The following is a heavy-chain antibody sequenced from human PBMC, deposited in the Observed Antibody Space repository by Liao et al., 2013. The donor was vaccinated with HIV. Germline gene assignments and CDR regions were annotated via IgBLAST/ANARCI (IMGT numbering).Heavy chain of an antibody. Sequence: QLHLQESGPGLVRPSETLSLTCTVSRGSISSSSYYWGWIRQPPGKGLEWIGSAYYSETTYYNPSLKSRVTISVDTSKNLFSLKLTSVTAADTAVYYCARVNWGHAFDIWGQGTMVTVSS. CDR1: RGSISSSSYY. J-gene: IGHJ3*02. CDR2: AYYSETT. CDR3: ARVNWGHAFDI. V-gene: IGHV4-39*07. D-gene: IGHD7-27*01.